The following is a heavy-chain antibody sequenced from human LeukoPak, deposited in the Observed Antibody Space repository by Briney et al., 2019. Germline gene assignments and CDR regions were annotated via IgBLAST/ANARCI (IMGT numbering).Heavy chain of an antibody. V-gene: IGHV3-21*01. Sequence: GGFLRLSCAASGFTFSSYSMNWVRQAPGKGLEWVSSISSSSSYIYYADSVKGRFTISRDNAKNSLYLQMNSLRAEDTAVYYCARDFGYPQDFDWLPFDYWGQGTLVTVSS. CDR1: GFTFSSYS. D-gene: IGHD3-9*01. CDR2: ISSSSSYI. J-gene: IGHJ4*02. CDR3: ARDFGYPQDFDWLPFDY.